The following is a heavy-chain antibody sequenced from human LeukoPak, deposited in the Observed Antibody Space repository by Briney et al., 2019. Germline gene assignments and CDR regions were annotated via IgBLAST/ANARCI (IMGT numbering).Heavy chain of an antibody. CDR1: GFTFSSYG. CDR3: AKDLESAIDY. J-gene: IGHJ4*02. V-gene: IGHV3-30*18. D-gene: IGHD3-3*01. Sequence: QPGRSLRLSCAASGFTFSSYGMHWVRQAPGKGLEWVAVISYDGSNKYYADSVKGRFTISRDNSKNTLYLLMNSLRAEDTAVYYCAKDLESAIDYWGQGTLVTVSS. CDR2: ISYDGSNK.